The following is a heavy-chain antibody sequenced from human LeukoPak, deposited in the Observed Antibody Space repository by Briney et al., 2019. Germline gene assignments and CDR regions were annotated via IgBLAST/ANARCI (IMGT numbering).Heavy chain of an antibody. CDR3: ATWKLGQQSFDY. Sequence: SETLSLTCTVSGGSITNYYWSWIRQPPGKGPEWIGYSHYSGDTNYNPSLKSRGTISLDMSKNHFSLNLRSVTDADTAVYYCATWKLGQQSFDYWGQGTLVTVSS. J-gene: IGHJ4*02. CDR2: SHYSGDT. V-gene: IGHV4-59*01. D-gene: IGHD1-1*01. CDR1: GGSITNYY.